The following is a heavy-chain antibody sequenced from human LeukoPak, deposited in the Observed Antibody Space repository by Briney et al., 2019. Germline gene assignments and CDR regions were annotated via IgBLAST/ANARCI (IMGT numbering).Heavy chain of an antibody. CDR2: ISYDGSNK. J-gene: IGHJ4*02. V-gene: IGHV3-30*03. CDR1: GFTVSSDY. Sequence: GGSLRLSCAASGFTVSSDYMSWVRQAPGKGLEWVAVISYDGSNKYYADSVKGRFTISRDNSKNTLYLQMNSLRAEDTAVYYCARDGGYSSGWSDYWGQGTLVTVSS. D-gene: IGHD6-19*01. CDR3: ARDGGYSSGWSDY.